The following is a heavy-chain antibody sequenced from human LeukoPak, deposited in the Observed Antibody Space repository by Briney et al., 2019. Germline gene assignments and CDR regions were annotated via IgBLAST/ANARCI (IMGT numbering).Heavy chain of an antibody. D-gene: IGHD3-22*01. V-gene: IGHV3-69-1*01. CDR2: ISSSYTI. CDR1: GFTFSDYY. CDR3: ARDKGVDNSGYYNGFFDF. J-gene: IGHJ4*02. Sequence: GGSLRLSCAASGFTFSDYYMSWIRQAPGKGLEWVSYISSSYTIYYADSVKGRFTISRDNSKNTMYLQMNSLRAEDTAVYYCARDKGVDNSGYYNGFFDFWGQGTLVTVSS.